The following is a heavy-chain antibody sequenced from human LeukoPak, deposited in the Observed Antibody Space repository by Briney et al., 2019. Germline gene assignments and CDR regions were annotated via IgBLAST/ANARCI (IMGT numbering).Heavy chain of an antibody. Sequence: GGSLRLSCTASGFTFSSYAMHWVRQAPGKGLEWVAVIRFDGTTKYYVDSVKGRFTISRDNSKNALYLQMNSLRAEDTAVYYCAMQYYDILTGHYNFPDYWGQGTLVTVSP. CDR1: GFTFSSYA. V-gene: IGHV3-30*02. D-gene: IGHD3-9*01. J-gene: IGHJ4*02. CDR2: IRFDGTTK. CDR3: AMQYYDILTGHYNFPDY.